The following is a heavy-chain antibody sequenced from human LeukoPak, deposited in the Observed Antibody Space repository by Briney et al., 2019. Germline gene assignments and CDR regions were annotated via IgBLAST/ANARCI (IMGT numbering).Heavy chain of an antibody. V-gene: IGHV3-64D*06. CDR1: GFTFSSYA. CDR3: LKDRLGTGDY. CDR2: ITSNEDTT. D-gene: IGHD7-27*01. Sequence: GGSLRLSCSPSGFTFSSYAMHWVRQALEKGLEYVSPITSNEDTTYYTDSVKGRFTISRDNSKNTLYLQMSSLRAEDTAVYYCLKDRLGTGDYWGQGTLVSVSS. J-gene: IGHJ4*02.